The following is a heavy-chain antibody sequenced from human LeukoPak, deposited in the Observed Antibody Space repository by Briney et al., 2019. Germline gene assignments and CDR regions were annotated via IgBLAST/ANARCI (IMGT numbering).Heavy chain of an antibody. V-gene: IGHV1-2*02. CDR3: ASCSSSC. D-gene: IGHD6-13*01. J-gene: IGHJ3*01. Sequence: ASVKVSCKASGGTFSSYAISWVRQAPGQGLEWMGWINPNSGGTNYAQKFQGRVTMTRDTSISTAYMELSRLRSDDTAVYYCASCSSSCWGQGTMVTVSS. CDR2: INPNSGGT. CDR1: GGTFSSYA.